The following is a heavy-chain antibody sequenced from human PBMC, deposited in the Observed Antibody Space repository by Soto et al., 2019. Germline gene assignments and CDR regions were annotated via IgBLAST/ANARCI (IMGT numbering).Heavy chain of an antibody. V-gene: IGHV1-18*01. D-gene: IGHD6-19*01. CDR2: ISGFNGNT. J-gene: IGHJ6*02. CDR3: ATLHSCGRLDVMDV. Sequence: QVQLVQSGAEVKKPGASVKVSCKASGYIFASYGLSWVRQVPGQGLEWMGWISGFNGNTNYEQKFQGRVTMTRDTSTSTAYMELRSLRSDDTAVYYCATLHSCGRLDVMDVWGQGTTVTVSS. CDR1: GYIFASYG.